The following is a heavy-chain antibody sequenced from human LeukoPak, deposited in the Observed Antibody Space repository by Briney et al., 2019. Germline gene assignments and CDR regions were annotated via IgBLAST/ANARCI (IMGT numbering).Heavy chain of an antibody. V-gene: IGHV1-69*13. CDR1: GGTFSSYA. Sequence: SVKVSCKASGGTFSSYAISWVRQASGQGLEWMGGIIPIFGTANYAQKFQGRVTITADESTSTAYMELSSLRSEDTAVYYCATYDSSGRGVVYWGQGTLVTVSS. J-gene: IGHJ4*02. CDR2: IIPIFGTA. CDR3: ATYDSSGRGVVY. D-gene: IGHD3-22*01.